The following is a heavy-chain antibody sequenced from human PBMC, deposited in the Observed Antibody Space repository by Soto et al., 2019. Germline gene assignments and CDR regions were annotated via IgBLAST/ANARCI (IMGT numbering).Heavy chain of an antibody. J-gene: IGHJ5*02. Sequence: VHLLESGGNLVQPGMSLRLSCAASGFIFSDYAMTWVRQAPGKGLEWVSNISGTRGRHRNPFYTASVKGRFTVSRDNSKTTLFLEMKSLRVEDTSVYYCAKTMSRLGGYDLTWLAPWGQGTLVTVSS. CDR3: AKTMSRLGGYDLTWLAP. CDR1: GFIFSDYA. D-gene: IGHD5-12*01. CDR2: ISGTRGR. V-gene: IGHV3-23*01.